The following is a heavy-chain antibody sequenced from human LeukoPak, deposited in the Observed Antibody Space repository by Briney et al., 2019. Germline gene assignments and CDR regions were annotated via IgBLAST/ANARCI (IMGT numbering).Heavy chain of an antibody. Sequence: GASVKVSCKASGYTFTGYYMHWVRQAPGQGLEWMGWINPNSGGTNYAQKFQGWVTMTRDTSKNQFSLKLSSVTAADTAVYYCARGSRVEYRINNRVNRKGAAWYFDLWGRGTLVTVSS. CDR2: INPNSGGT. CDR3: ARGSRVEYRINNRVNRKGAAWYFDL. J-gene: IGHJ2*01. CDR1: GYTFTGYY. D-gene: IGHD2-2*01. V-gene: IGHV1-2*04.